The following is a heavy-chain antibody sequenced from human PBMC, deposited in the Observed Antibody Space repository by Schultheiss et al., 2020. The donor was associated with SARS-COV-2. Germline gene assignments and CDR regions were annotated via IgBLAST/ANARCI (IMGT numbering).Heavy chain of an antibody. V-gene: IGHV4-61*08. CDR2: IYHSGNI. CDR1: GGSISTGGYY. D-gene: IGHD1-1*01. CDR3: ARSGRYFQH. Sequence: ESLKISCTVSGGSISTGGYYWSWIRQHPGKGLEWIGYIYHSGNIKYSSSLKSRVSISVDTSKNQVSLQLNSVTPEDTAVYYCARSGRYFQHWAQGTLVTVSS. J-gene: IGHJ1*01.